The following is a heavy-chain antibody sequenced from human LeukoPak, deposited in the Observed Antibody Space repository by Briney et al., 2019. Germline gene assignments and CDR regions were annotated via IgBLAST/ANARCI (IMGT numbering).Heavy chain of an antibody. J-gene: IGHJ1*01. D-gene: IGHD3-22*01. CDR1: ADSINSGGSY. CDR3: ASKANYYDSSGYFHH. V-gene: IGHV4-31*03. Sequence: AHSLSLTCTVSADSINSGGSYCSWIRQHPGRGLEWFGYIYYSGSTYYNPSLRSRVTISLDTSKKQFSLKLSSVTAADTAVYYCASKANYYDSSGYFHHWGQGTLVTVVS. CDR2: IYYSGST.